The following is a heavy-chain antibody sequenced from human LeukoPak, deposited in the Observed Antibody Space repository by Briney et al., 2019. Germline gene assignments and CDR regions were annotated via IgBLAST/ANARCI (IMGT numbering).Heavy chain of an antibody. CDR2: IRYDGSNK. J-gene: IGHJ4*02. CDR1: GFTFSSYG. V-gene: IGHV3-30*02. Sequence: GGSLRLSCAASGFTFSSYGMHWVRQAPGKGLEWVAFIRYDGSNKYYADSVKGRFTISRDNSKNTVYLQMNSLRAEDTAVYYCAKVLAVTSYGAKSVFDHWGQGTLVTVSS. D-gene: IGHD4-23*01. CDR3: AKVLAVTSYGAKSVFDH.